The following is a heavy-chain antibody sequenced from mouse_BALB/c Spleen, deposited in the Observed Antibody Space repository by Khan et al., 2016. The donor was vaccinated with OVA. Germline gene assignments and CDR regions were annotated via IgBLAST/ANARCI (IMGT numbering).Heavy chain of an antibody. CDR1: GFTFSTYG. D-gene: IGHD1-1*01. Sequence: EVQLVESGGDVVKPGGSLKLSCAASGFTFSTYGMSWVRQTPDKRLEWVATVSTGGHYTYYPDTVNGRFTISSDNDKNTLYLKMSRLKSEETAIFYCARLAYYYDSEGFAYWGQGTLVTVSA. V-gene: IGHV5-6*01. CDR3: ARLAYYYDSEGFAY. J-gene: IGHJ3*01. CDR2: VSTGGHYT.